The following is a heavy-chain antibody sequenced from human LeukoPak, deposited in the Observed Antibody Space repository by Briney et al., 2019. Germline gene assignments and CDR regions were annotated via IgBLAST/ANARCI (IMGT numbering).Heavy chain of an antibody. J-gene: IGHJ3*01. D-gene: IGHD1-26*01. CDR2: IWFDGTEE. CDR1: GYTFTGYY. V-gene: IGHV3-33*01. Sequence: SCKASGYTFTGYYMHWVRQAPGKGLEWVALIWFDGTEEFYADSVKGRFTISRDNSKNTVYMQMNSLRAEDTAVYYCAREDLQSGSHDAFDVWGQGTMVTVSS. CDR3: AREDLQSGSHDAFDV.